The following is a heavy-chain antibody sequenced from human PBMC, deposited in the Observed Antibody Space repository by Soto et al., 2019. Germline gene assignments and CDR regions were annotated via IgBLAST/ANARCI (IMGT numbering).Heavy chain of an antibody. D-gene: IGHD6-19*01. CDR1: GGSISSSSYY. CDR2: FYYSGST. V-gene: IGHV4-39*07. J-gene: IGHJ6*02. CDR3: ASCSRGLYYYYGMDV. Sequence: SETLSLTCTVSGGSISSSSYYWGWIRQSPGKGLEWIGSFYYSGSTYYSPSLKSRVTISVDTSKNQFSLKLSSVTAADTAVYYCASCSRGLYYYYGMDVSGQATTVTVSS.